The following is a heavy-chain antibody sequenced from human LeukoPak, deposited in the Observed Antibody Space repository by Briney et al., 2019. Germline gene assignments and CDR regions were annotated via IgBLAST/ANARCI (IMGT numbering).Heavy chain of an antibody. CDR2: VYYSGST. V-gene: IGHV4-59*01. CDR3: ARGQDYFDSEYYFDY. Sequence: SETLSLTCAVSGGSITSYYWSWIRQPPGKRLEWIGYVYYSGSTNYNPSLKSRLSISVDTSKNQFSLKLSSVTAADTAVYYCARGQDYFDSEYYFDYWGQXTLVTVS. D-gene: IGHD3-22*01. CDR1: GGSITSYY. J-gene: IGHJ4*02.